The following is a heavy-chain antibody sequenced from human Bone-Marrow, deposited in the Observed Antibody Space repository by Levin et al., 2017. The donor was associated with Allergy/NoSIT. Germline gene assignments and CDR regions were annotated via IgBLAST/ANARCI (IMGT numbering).Heavy chain of an antibody. CDR1: GFTFSSYG. J-gene: IGHJ2*01. CDR3: ARDSTTVTTGTLYWYFDR. V-gene: IGHV3-33*01. D-gene: IGHD4-17*01. Sequence: GGSLRLSCAASGFTFSSYGMHWVRQAPGKGLEWVAVIWYDGSNKYYADSVKGRFTISRDNSKNTLYLQMNSLRAEDTAVYYCARDSTTVTTGTLYWYFDRWGRGTLVTVSS. CDR2: IWYDGSNK.